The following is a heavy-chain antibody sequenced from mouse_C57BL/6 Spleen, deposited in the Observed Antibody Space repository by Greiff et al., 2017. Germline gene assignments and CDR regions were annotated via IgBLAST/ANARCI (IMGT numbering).Heavy chain of an antibody. J-gene: IGHJ2*01. Sequence: VQLQQPGAELVKPGASVKLSCKASGYTFTSYWMHWVKQRPGQGLEWIGMIHPNSGSTNYNEKFKSKATLTVDKSSSTAYMQLSSLTSEDSAVYYCARPPVYYGSSLFDYWGQGTTLTVSS. CDR1: GYTFTSYW. D-gene: IGHD1-1*01. CDR2: IHPNSGST. CDR3: ARPPVYYGSSLFDY. V-gene: IGHV1-64*01.